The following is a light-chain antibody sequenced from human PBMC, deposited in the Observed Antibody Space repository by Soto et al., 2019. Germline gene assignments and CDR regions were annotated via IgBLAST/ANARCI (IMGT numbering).Light chain of an antibody. CDR3: ASWDDSLSGHVV. V-gene: IGLV1-36*01. CDR1: SSNIGNNA. J-gene: IGLJ2*01. CDR2: SDD. Sequence: QSVLTQPPSVSAAPRQRVTISCSGSSSNIGNNAVNWYQQLPGPAPTLLIYSDDLLASGVSDRFSGSKSGTSASLAISGLLSEDEDDDYCASWDDSLSGHVVFGGGTKVTVL.